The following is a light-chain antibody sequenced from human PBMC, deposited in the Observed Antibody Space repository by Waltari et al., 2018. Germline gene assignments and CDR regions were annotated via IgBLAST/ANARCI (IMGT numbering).Light chain of an antibody. CDR3: HAWDKARGV. CDR2: QND. Sequence: SCELTQAPSVSVSPGQTATITCSGDGLVDNLICWFQQTPGQSPILVMFQNDRRPSRVPERFSGSRSGDTATLTSSGTQAMDGADYYGHAWDKARGVFGGGTKVSVL. J-gene: IGLJ1*01. V-gene: IGLV3-1*01. CDR1: GLVDNL.